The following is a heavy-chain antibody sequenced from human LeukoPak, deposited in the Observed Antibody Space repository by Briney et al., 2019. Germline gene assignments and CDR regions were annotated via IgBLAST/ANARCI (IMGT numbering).Heavy chain of an antibody. CDR2: INVGNGNT. V-gene: IGHV1-3*01. CDR1: GYTFTSYA. Sequence: ASVKVSCKASGYTFTSYAIHWVRQAPGQRLEWMGWINVGNGNTKYSQKFQGRVTITRDTSASTAYMELSSLRSEDTAVYYCARDGEQLVKVPGPIDYWGQGTLVTVSS. J-gene: IGHJ4*02. D-gene: IGHD6-13*01. CDR3: ARDGEQLVKVPGPIDY.